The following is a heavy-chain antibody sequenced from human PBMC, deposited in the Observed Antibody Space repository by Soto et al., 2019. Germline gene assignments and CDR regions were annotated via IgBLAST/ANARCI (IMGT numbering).Heavy chain of an antibody. CDR2: FYYSGST. D-gene: IGHD4-17*01. CDR3: ARSVFPIYGDYFRL. J-gene: IGHJ4*02. CDR1: GGSISTGGYY. V-gene: IGHV4-31*03. Sequence: LSLTCTVSGGSISTGGYYWNWIRQHPGKGLEWIGYFYYSGSTYYNPSLKSRVTISVNTSKNQFSLKLSSVTAADTAVYYCARSVFPIYGDYFRLLGPGNSGHRLL.